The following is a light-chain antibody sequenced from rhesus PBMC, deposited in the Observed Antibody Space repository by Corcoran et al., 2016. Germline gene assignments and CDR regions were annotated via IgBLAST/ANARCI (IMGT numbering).Light chain of an antibody. Sequence: DIQMTQSPSSLSASVGDRVTITCRASQGISNWLAWYQQKPGKAPKLLIYRASNLETGVPSRVSGSGSGTDFTLTISSLPPEIIATYCCQQHDNSPLTFGGGAKVELK. CDR2: RAS. CDR3: QQHDNSPLT. V-gene: IGKV1-69*01. CDR1: QGISNW. J-gene: IGKJ4*01.